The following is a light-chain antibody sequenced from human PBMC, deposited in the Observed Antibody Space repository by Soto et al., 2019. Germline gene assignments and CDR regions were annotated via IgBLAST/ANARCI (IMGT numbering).Light chain of an antibody. CDR3: QQYNNRWT. CDR2: GAS. Sequence: EIVMTQSPATLSVSPGERATLSCRASQSVSSNLAWYQQKPGQAPRLLMYGASTRATGIPVRFSGSGSGTEFTLTISSLQSEDFAVYYCQQYNNRWTFGQGTKVDI. CDR1: QSVSSN. J-gene: IGKJ1*01. V-gene: IGKV3-15*01.